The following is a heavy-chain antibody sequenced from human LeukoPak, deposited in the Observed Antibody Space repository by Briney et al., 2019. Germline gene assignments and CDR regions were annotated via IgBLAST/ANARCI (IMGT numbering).Heavy chain of an antibody. CDR2: IYYSGST. CDR3: ARGGHSTYGFDY. CDR1: GGSISSYY. D-gene: IGHD5-12*01. J-gene: IGHJ4*02. V-gene: IGHV4-59*08. Sequence: PSETLSLICTVSGGSISSYYWSWIRQPPGKGLEWIGYIYYSGSTNYNPSLKSRVTISVDTSKNQFSLKLSSVTAADTAVYYCARGGHSTYGFDYWGQGTLVTVSS.